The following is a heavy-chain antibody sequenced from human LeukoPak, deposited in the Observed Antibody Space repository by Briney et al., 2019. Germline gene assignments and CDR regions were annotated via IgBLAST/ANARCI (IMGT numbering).Heavy chain of an antibody. CDR3: STDFPCIEAYSDY. D-gene: IGHD2-15*01. V-gene: IGHV3-21*01. J-gene: IGHJ4*02. CDR1: GFSFSTHT. Sequence: GGSLRLSCAASGFSFSTHTMNWVRQAPGKGLEWVSSISSDSTYIYYSDSVKGRFTISRYNAENTLYLQMHSLRADDNSVYYCSTDFPCIEAYSDYWGQGTLVTVSS. CDR2: ISSDSTYI.